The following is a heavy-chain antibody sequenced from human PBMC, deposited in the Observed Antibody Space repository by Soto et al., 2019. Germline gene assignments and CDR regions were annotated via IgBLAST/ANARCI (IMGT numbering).Heavy chain of an antibody. Sequence: GGSLRLSCAASGFTFTSYAMNWVRQAPGKGLEWVSGISGSGGSTHYADSVKGRFTISRDNSKNTLYLQMNSLRAEDTAIYYCAKDQVHGDYEVGWFDPWGQGTLVTVSS. CDR2: ISGSGGST. J-gene: IGHJ5*02. CDR1: GFTFTSYA. CDR3: AKDQVHGDYEVGWFDP. V-gene: IGHV3-23*01. D-gene: IGHD4-17*01.